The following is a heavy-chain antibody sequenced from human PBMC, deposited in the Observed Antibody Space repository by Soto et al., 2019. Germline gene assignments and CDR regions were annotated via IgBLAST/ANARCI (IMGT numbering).Heavy chain of an antibody. CDR2: ISSNGGST. D-gene: IGHD6-13*01. J-gene: IGHJ4*02. Sequence: EVQLVESGGGVVQPGGSLRLSCAASGFTFSSYAMHWVRQAPGKGLEYVSAISSNGGSTYYANSVKGRFTISRDNSKNTLYLQMGSLRAEDMAVYYCARQSYSSYYFDYWGQGTLVTVSS. V-gene: IGHV3-64*01. CDR1: GFTFSSYA. CDR3: ARQSYSSYYFDY.